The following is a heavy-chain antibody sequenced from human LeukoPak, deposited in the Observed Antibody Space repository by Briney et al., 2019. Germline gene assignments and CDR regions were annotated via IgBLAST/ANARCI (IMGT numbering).Heavy chain of an antibody. D-gene: IGHD2-15*01. CDR2: INTDGSST. CDR3: ARAHCSGGSCYSGDLVDY. V-gene: IGHV3-74*01. CDR1: GFTFSRYW. J-gene: IGHJ4*02. Sequence: GGSLRLSCAASGFTFSRYWMHWLRQAPGKGLVWVSRINTDGSSTSYADSVKGRFTISRDNAKNTLYLQMNSLRAEDTAVYYCARAHCSGGSCYSGDLVDYWGQGTLVTVSS.